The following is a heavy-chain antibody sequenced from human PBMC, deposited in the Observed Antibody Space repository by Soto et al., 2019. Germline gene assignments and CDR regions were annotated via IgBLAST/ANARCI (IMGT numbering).Heavy chain of an antibody. V-gene: IGHV3-21*01. CDR2: ISSRSDI. J-gene: IGHJ6*02. CDR1: GFAFSTYS. CDR3: AREYTAWPLAYGLDV. D-gene: IGHD2-2*02. Sequence: LRLSCVGSGFAFSTYSINWVRQAPGKGLEWVSSISSRSDIYYADSVKGRFTISRDNAKNSVSLQMNSLRAEDTAVYYCAREYTAWPLAYGLDVWGQGTTVTVSS.